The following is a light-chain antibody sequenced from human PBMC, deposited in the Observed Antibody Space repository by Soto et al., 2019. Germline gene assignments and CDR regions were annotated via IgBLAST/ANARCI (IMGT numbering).Light chain of an antibody. CDR3: QQYYSYPRT. CDR1: QDITSY. J-gene: IGKJ1*01. Sequence: AIRMTMSPAAVSATTGDRVTITCRASQDITSYLAWYQQKPGKAPKLLIYAASTLQSGVPSRFSGSGSGTDFTLTISFLQSEDFATYYCQQYYSYPRTSAQGAKVDIK. V-gene: IGKV1-8*01. CDR2: AAS.